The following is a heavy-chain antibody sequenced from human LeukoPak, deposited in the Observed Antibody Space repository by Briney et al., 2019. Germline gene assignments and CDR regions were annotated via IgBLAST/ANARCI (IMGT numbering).Heavy chain of an antibody. V-gene: IGHV3-33*01. CDR2: IWCDASNK. Sequence: PGGSLRLSCAASGFTFSSFGMHWVRQAPGKGLEWVAVIWCDASNKYYADSVKGRFTISRDNSKNTLYLQMNSLRDDDTAVYYCVRGVGVSRFNYLDPWGQGTLVIVSS. D-gene: IGHD1-7*01. CDR3: VRGVGVSRFNYLDP. CDR1: GFTFSSFG. J-gene: IGHJ5*02.